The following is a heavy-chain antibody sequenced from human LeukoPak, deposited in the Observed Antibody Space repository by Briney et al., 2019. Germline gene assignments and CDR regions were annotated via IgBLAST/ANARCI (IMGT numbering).Heavy chain of an antibody. CDR2: IHYDGSTK. J-gene: IGHJ4*02. D-gene: IGHD6-19*01. CDR3: AKRYGSSGWYYFDY. CDR1: GFTFSSSG. V-gene: IGHV3-30*02. Sequence: GGSLRLSCAASGFTFSSSGMRWVRQAPGKGLEWVAFIHYDGSTKYYTDSVKGRFTISRDNSKNTLYLQMNSLRAEDTALYYCAKRYGSSGWYYFDYWGQGSLVTVSS.